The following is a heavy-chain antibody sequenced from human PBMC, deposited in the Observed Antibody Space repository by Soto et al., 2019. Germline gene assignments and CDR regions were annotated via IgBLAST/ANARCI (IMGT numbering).Heavy chain of an antibody. CDR2: IKNKANSYTT. D-gene: IGHD1-26*01. Sequence: GGSLRLSCAASGFTFSAHYMDWVRQAPGKGLEWVGRIKNKANSYTTEYAASVEGRFTISREDSQNSLYLQMNSLKTEDTAVYYCARISLVGPSGGRYFDYWGQGSQVTVSS. CDR3: ARISLVGPSGGRYFDY. V-gene: IGHV3-72*01. CDR1: GFTFSAHY. J-gene: IGHJ4*02.